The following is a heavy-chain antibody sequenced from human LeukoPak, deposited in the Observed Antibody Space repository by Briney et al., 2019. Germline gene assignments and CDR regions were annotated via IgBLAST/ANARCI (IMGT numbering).Heavy chain of an antibody. J-gene: IGHJ5*02. CDR2: ISYDGSNK. V-gene: IGHV3-30*18. D-gene: IGHD6-25*01. Sequence: GRSLRLSCAASGFTFSSYGIHWVRRAPGKGLEWVAVISYDGSNKFYADSVKGRFTISRDNSNNTLYLQMDSLRVEDTAVYYCAKAASNWFDPWGQGTLVAVSS. CDR3: AKAASNWFDP. CDR1: GFTFSSYG.